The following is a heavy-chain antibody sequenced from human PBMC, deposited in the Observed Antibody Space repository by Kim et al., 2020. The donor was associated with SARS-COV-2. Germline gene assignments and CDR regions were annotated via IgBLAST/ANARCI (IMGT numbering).Heavy chain of an antibody. D-gene: IGHD1-26*01. CDR3: ARDGDSGSYYVRPHYFDY. Sequence: GGSLRLSCAASGFTFSSYSMNWVRQAPGKGLEWVSYISSSSSTIYYADSVKGRFTISRDNAKNSLYLQMNSLRDEDTAVYYCARDGDSGSYYVRPHYFDYWGQGTLVTVSS. CDR2: ISSSSSTI. CDR1: GFTFSSYS. J-gene: IGHJ4*02. V-gene: IGHV3-48*02.